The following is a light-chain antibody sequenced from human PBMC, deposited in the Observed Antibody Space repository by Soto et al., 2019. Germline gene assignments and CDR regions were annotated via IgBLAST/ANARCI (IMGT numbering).Light chain of an antibody. V-gene: IGKV3-20*01. CDR2: GAS. J-gene: IGKJ5*01. CDR1: QTVRNNY. CDR3: QQYDRPPIT. Sequence: EFVLTQSPGTLSLSPGERATLSCRASQTVRNNYLAWYQQKPGQAPRLLVSGASRRATGIPDRFSGGGAGTDFTLTISRLQPEDSALYYCQQYDRPPITFGQGTRLEIK.